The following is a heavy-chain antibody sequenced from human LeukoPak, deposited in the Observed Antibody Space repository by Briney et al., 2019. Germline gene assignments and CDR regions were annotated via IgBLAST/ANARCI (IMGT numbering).Heavy chain of an antibody. V-gene: IGHV4-30-2*05. J-gene: IGHJ4*02. Sequence: SETLSLTCAVSGGSISSGGYSWSWIRQPPGKGLEWIGYIYHSGSTYYNPSLKSRVTISVDTSKNQFSLKLSSVTAADTAVYYCAGGPTLDYWGQGTLVTVSS. CDR3: AGGPTLDY. D-gene: IGHD2-15*01. CDR1: GGSISSGGYS. CDR2: IYHSGST.